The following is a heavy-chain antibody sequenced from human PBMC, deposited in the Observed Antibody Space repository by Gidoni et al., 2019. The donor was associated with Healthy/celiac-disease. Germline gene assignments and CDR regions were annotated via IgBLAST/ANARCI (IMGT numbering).Heavy chain of an antibody. D-gene: IGHD7-27*01. J-gene: IGHJ4*02. V-gene: IGHV4-59*01. CDR3: ARGGEANWGPRYYFDY. CDR1: GCSTSSYY. CDR2: IYYSGST. Sequence: QVQLQESGPGLVKPSATLSLTCTVAGCSTSSYYWSWIRQPPGKGLEWIGYIYYSGSTNYNPSLKSRVTISVDTSKNQFSLKLSSVTAADTAVYYCARGGEANWGPRYYFDYWGQGTLVTVSS.